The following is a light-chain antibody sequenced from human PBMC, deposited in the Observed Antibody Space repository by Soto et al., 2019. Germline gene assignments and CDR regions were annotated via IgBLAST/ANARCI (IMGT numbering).Light chain of an antibody. Sequence: ESVLTQSPGTLSLSPGERATLSCRASQSVSSSYLAWYQQKPGQAPRLLIYGASSRATGIPDRFSGSGSGTDFTLTSSRLEPEDFAVYYCQQYGSSPGTFGQGTKVEIK. CDR2: GAS. CDR1: QSVSSSY. CDR3: QQYGSSPGT. V-gene: IGKV3-20*01. J-gene: IGKJ1*01.